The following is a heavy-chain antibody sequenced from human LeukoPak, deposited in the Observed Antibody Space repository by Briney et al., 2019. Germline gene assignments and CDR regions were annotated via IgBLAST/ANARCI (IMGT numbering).Heavy chain of an antibody. Sequence: GGSLRLACAASGFTVSRNYMSWVRQAPGKGLEWVSVISSGGNTYYTDSVKGRFTISRDNSKNTLYLQMNSLSAEDTAVYYCARDHCSTSSCYAKYFDYWGQGTLVPVSS. CDR2: ISSGGNT. V-gene: IGHV3-53*05. CDR1: GFTVSRNY. CDR3: ARDHCSTSSCYAKYFDY. D-gene: IGHD2-2*01. J-gene: IGHJ4*02.